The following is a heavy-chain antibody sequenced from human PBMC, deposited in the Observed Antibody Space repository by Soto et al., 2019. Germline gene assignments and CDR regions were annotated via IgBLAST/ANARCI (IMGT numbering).Heavy chain of an antibody. CDR1: GGSISGGNYY. D-gene: IGHD4-17*01. CDR2: IFHSGSN. V-gene: IGHV4-30-4*01. J-gene: IGHJ2*01. Sequence: QVQLQESGPGLVKPSETLSLTCAVSGGSISGGNYYWSWVRQSPGKVLEGSGYIFHSGSNFYNPSLGSRVTISVDTSKNQFSLRLSSVTAADTAVYYCAREIIPLTTDWYFDLWGRGTLVTVSS. CDR3: AREIIPLTTDWYFDL.